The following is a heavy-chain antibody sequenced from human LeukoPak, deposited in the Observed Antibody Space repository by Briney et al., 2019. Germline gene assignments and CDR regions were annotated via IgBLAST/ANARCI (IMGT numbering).Heavy chain of an antibody. Sequence: GGSLRLSCAASGFTFSRYAMHWVRQAPGKGLQFVSAISTRGGSTSYENSVRGRFPISRDTSKNTLHLQMGSLRAEDMAVYYCARDDGGYGSGTHYYFYSMDVWGQGTTVTVSS. CDR3: ARDDGGYGSGTHYYFYSMDV. J-gene: IGHJ6*02. D-gene: IGHD3-10*01. V-gene: IGHV3-64*01. CDR1: GFTFSRYA. CDR2: ISTRGGST.